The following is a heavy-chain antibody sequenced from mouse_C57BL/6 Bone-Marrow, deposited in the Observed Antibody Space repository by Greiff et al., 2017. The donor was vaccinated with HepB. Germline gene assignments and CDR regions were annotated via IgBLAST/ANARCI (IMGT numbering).Heavy chain of an antibody. D-gene: IGHD1-1*01. Sequence: VKLMESGPGLVQPSQSLSITCTVSGFSLTSYGVHWVRQSPGKGLEWLGVIWRGGSTDYNAAFMSRLSITKDNSKSQVFFKMNSLQADDTAIYYCAKNGYYGSSPMDYWGQGTSVTVSS. V-gene: IGHV2-5*01. CDR3: AKNGYYGSSPMDY. CDR1: GFSLTSYG. J-gene: IGHJ4*01. CDR2: IWRGGST.